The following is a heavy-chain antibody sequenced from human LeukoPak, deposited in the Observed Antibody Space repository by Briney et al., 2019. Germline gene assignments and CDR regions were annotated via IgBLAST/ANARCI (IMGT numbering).Heavy chain of an antibody. V-gene: IGHV5-51*01. CDR2: IYPGDSDT. D-gene: IGHD3-9*01. CDR1: GYSFTSYW. J-gene: IGHJ5*02. Sequence: GESLKISCKGSGYSFTSYWIGWVRQMPGKGLEWMGIIYPGDSDTRYSPSFQGQGTISADKSISTAYLQWSSLKASDTAMYYCARVGDILTGYSVPNWFDPWGQGTLVTVSS. CDR3: ARVGDILTGYSVPNWFDP.